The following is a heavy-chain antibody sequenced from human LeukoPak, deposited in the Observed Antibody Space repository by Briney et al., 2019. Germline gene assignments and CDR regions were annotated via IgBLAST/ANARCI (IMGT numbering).Heavy chain of an antibody. CDR2: FDPEDGET. J-gene: IGHJ4*02. D-gene: IGHD3-3*01. Sequence: GASVKVSCKVSGYTLTELSMHWVREAPGKGLEWVGGFDPEDGETISAQKIQGRVTMTQDTSTDTAYMELSSLRSEATAVYYSATGIITIFGVAPFDYWGQGTQVTVSS. V-gene: IGHV1-24*01. CDR3: ATGIITIFGVAPFDY. CDR1: GYTLTELS.